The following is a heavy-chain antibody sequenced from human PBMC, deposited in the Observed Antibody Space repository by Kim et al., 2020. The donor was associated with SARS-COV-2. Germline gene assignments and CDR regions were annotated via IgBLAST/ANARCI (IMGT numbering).Heavy chain of an antibody. D-gene: IGHD3-3*01. Sequence: ASVKVSCKASGYTFSHYGINWVRQAPGQGLEWMGWISTYSVNTNYAQKFQGRVTMTTNTSTNTVYMELRGLTSDDTAVYYCARDGFWGAYPLQSWGQGTLVTVSS. CDR1: GYTFSHYG. J-gene: IGHJ5*02. CDR2: ISTYSVNT. CDR3: ARDGFWGAYPLQS. V-gene: IGHV1-18*01.